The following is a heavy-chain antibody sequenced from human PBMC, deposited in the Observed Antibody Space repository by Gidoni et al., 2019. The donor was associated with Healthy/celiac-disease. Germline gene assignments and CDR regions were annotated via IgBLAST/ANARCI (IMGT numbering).Heavy chain of an antibody. Sequence: GGSTSYAQKFQGRVTMTRDTSTSTVYMELSSLRSEDTAVYYCARATSAFDIWGQGTMVTVSS. CDR3: ARATSAFDI. CDR2: GGST. J-gene: IGHJ3*02. V-gene: IGHV1-46*01.